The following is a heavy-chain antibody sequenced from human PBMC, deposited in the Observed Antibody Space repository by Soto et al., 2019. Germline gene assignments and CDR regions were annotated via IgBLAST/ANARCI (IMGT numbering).Heavy chain of an antibody. Sequence: PGESLKISCKGSGYSFTSYWIGWVRQVPGKGLEWMGIIYPGDSDTRYSPSLQGQVTISADKSISPAYLQWSSLKASDTAMYYCARHISGSGSPSYGMDVAGQGTTVTVSS. D-gene: IGHD3-10*01. J-gene: IGHJ6*02. CDR3: ARHISGSGSPSYGMDV. CDR2: IYPGDSDT. V-gene: IGHV5-51*01. CDR1: GYSFTSYW.